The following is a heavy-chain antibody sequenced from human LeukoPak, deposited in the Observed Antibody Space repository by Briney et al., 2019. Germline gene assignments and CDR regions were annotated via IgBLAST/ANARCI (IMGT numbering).Heavy chain of an antibody. V-gene: IGHV1-2*02. CDR3: AREGSSWYLDYFDY. CDR2: INPNSGGT. Sequence: ASVKVSCKASGYTFTGYYMHWVRQAPGQGLEWMGWINPNSGGTNYAQKFQGRVTMTRDTSISTAYMELSRLRSDDTAVYYCAREGSSWYLDYFDYWGQGTLVTVSS. J-gene: IGHJ4*02. CDR1: GYTFTGYY. D-gene: IGHD6-13*01.